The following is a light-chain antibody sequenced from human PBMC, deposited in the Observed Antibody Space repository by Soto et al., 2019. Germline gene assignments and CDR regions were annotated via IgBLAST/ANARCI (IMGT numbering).Light chain of an antibody. Sequence: DIQMTQSPSSLSASVGDRVTITCRASQSISSYLNWYQQKPGKVPNLLIYAASSLQSGVPSKFSGSGSGTDFTLTISSLQPEDFATYYCQQSYSTSHTFGQGTKLEIK. CDR1: QSISSY. V-gene: IGKV1-39*01. CDR3: QQSYSTSHT. CDR2: AAS. J-gene: IGKJ2*01.